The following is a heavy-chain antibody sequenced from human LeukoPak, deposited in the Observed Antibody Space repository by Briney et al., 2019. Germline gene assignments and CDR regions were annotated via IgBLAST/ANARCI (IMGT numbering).Heavy chain of an antibody. Sequence: GGSLRLSCAASGFTFSSYSMNWVRQAPGKGLEWVANIKQDGSEKYYVDSVKGRFTISRDNAKNSLYLQMNSLRAEDTAVYYCAKENSGSSPSAFDIWGQGTMVTVSS. D-gene: IGHD1-26*01. CDR1: GFTFSSYS. V-gene: IGHV3-7*03. J-gene: IGHJ3*02. CDR2: IKQDGSEK. CDR3: AKENSGSSPSAFDI.